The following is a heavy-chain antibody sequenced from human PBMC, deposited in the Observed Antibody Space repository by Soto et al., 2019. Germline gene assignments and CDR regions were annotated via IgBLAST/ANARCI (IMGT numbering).Heavy chain of an antibody. J-gene: IGHJ4*02. V-gene: IGHV4-31*03. D-gene: IGHD3-10*01. Sequence: PSETLSLTCTVSGDFISSGGYYWNWIRQHPGKGLEWIGYVHYRGSTYYNWSLKSRVTISVDTSKNQFSLNLTSVTAADTAVYYCARGSGARFGEWYYFDDWGQGTLVTVSS. CDR1: GDFISSGGYY. CDR3: ARGSGARFGEWYYFDD. CDR2: VHYRGST.